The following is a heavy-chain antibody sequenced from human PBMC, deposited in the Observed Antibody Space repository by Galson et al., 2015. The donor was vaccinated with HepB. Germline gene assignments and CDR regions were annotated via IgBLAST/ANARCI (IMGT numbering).Heavy chain of an antibody. D-gene: IGHD2-15*01. Sequence: SLRISCAAYGFTFSSYAMHWVRQAPGKGLEWVAVISYDGSNKYYADSVKGRFTISRDNSNNTLYLQMNSLRAEDTAVYYCTTGGYCSGGSCNWNWFDPWGQGTLVTVSS. CDR1: GFTFSSYA. J-gene: IGHJ5*02. CDR2: ISYDGSNK. CDR3: TTGGYCSGGSCNWNWFDP. V-gene: IGHV3-30-3*01.